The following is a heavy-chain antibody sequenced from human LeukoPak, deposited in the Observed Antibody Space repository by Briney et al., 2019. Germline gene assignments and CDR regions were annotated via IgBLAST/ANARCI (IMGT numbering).Heavy chain of an antibody. J-gene: IGHJ5*02. D-gene: IGHD7-27*01. CDR1: GYSFTSYW. CDR3: ARSQGTGTLRGNWFDP. CDR2: IYPGDSDT. V-gene: IGHV5-51*01. Sequence: GESLKISCKGSGYSFTSYWIGWVRQMPAKGLEWMGIIYPGDSDTRYSPSFQGQVTISADKSISTAYLQWSSLKASDTAMYYCARSQGTGTLRGNWFDPWGQGTLVTVSS.